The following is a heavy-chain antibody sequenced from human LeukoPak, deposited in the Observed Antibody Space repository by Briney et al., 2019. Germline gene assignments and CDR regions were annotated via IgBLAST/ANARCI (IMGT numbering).Heavy chain of an antibody. Sequence: SGGSLRLSCVASGFTFSSCAMSWVRQSPGKGLEWISTISGSGDDTYSADSVKGRFTSSRDNSRNTLYLQMHSLRAEDTAIYYCAKDRFGDYYFDYWGQGTLVTVSS. V-gene: IGHV3-23*01. D-gene: IGHD3-10*01. CDR3: AKDRFGDYYFDY. CDR1: GFTFSSCA. J-gene: IGHJ4*02. CDR2: ISGSGDDT.